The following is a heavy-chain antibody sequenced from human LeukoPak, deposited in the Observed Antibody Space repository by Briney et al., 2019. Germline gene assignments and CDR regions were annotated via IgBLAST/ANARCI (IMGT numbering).Heavy chain of an antibody. CDR1: GGSISSYY. J-gene: IGHJ4*02. CDR2: IYYSGST. CDR3: ARDLGYSSGWYDY. D-gene: IGHD6-19*01. V-gene: IGHV4-59*01. Sequence: PSETLSLTCTVSGGSISSYYWSWIRQPPGKGLEWTGYIYYSGSTNYNPSLKSRVTMSVDTSKNQFSLKLSSVTAADTAVYYCARDLGYSSGWYDYWGQGTLVTVSS.